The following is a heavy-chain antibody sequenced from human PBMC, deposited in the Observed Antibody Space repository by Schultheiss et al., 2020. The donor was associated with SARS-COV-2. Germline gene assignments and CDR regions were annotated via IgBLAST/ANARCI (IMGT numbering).Heavy chain of an antibody. CDR1: GFTFSSYS. D-gene: IGHD6-19*01. CDR2: IYSGGST. CDR3: AKRWLAYYFDY. Sequence: GGSLRLSCAASGFTFSSYSMSWVRQAPGKGLEWVSVIYSGGSTYYADSVKGRFTISRDNSQNTLYLQMNGLKPEDTATYYCAKRWLAYYFDYWGQGTLVTVSS. V-gene: IGHV3-66*02. J-gene: IGHJ4*02.